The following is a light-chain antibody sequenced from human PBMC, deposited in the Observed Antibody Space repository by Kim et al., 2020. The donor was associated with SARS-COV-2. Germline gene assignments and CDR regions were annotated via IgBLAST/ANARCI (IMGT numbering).Light chain of an antibody. J-gene: IGKJ2*01. CDR1: QTVNNW. CDR2: DAS. Sequence: SAFVGDRVTITCRASQTVNNWLAWYQQKPGKAPKVLVFDASSLESGVPSTFSGSGSGTEFTLTISSLQPDDFATYYCQQYDIPPFTFGQGTKLEIK. V-gene: IGKV1-5*01. CDR3: QQYDIPPFT.